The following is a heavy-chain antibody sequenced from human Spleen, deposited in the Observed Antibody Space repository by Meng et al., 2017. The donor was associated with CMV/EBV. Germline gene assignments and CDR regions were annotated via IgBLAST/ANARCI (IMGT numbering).Heavy chain of an antibody. CDR2: IYPGDSET. CDR1: GYPFTTFW. Sequence: GGSLRLSCKASGYPFTTFWIGWVRQMPGKGLEWMGIIYPGDSETRYSPSFQGQVTISANKSSTTAFLQWSSLKASDTAIYYCVRTYEAYYFGLDVWGQGTTVTVSS. V-gene: IGHV5-51*01. CDR3: VRTYEAYYFGLDV. D-gene: IGHD3-10*01. J-gene: IGHJ6*02.